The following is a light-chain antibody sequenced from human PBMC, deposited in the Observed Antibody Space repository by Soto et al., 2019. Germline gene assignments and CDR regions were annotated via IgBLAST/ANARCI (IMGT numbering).Light chain of an antibody. CDR2: GNS. CDR1: SSNIRAGYD. V-gene: IGLV1-40*01. Sequence: QSVLTQPPSVSGAPGQRVTISCTGSSSNIRAGYDVHWYQQLPGTAPKLLIHGNSNRPSGVPDRFSGSKSGTSASLAITGLQAEDEADYYCQSYDSSLSGFYVFGTGTKVTVL. CDR3: QSYDSSLSGFYV. J-gene: IGLJ1*01.